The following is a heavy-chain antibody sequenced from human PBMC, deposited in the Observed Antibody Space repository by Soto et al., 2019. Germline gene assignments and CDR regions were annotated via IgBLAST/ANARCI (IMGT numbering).Heavy chain of an antibody. J-gene: IGHJ4*02. D-gene: IGHD3-22*01. CDR2: TYYRSKWYN. Sequence: SQTLSLTCAISGDSVSSSSVTWNWIRQSPSRGLEWLGRTYYRSKWYNDYAESVKSRITINPDTSKNQFSLHLNSVTPEDTAVYYCVRDYASDSGVHLDFWGQGALVTVSS. V-gene: IGHV6-1*01. CDR3: VRDYASDSGVHLDF. CDR1: GDSVSSSSVT.